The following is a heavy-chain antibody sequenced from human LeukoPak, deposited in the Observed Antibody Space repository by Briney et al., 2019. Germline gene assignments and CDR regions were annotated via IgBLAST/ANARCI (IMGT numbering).Heavy chain of an antibody. CDR1: GFTFSSYG. CDR3: AKVPHASVDY. V-gene: IGHV3-30*02. J-gene: IGHJ4*02. CDR2: IRYDGSNK. Sequence: GGSLRLSCAASGFTFSSYGMHWVRQAPGKGLEWVAFIRYDGSNKYYADSMKGRFTISRDNSKNTLYLQMNSLRAEDTAVYYCAKVPHASVDYWGQGTLVTVSS.